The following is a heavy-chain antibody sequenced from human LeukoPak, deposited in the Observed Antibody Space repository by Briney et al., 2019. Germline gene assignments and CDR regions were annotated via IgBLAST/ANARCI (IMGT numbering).Heavy chain of an antibody. CDR2: IYYSGST. CDR1: GGSISSGGYY. Sequence: SETLSLTCTVSGGSISSGGYYWSWIRQHPGKGLEWIGYIYYSGSTYYNPSLKSRVTISVDTSKNQFSLKLSSVTAADTAVYYCARAGDTAMVDYWGQGTLVTVSS. D-gene: IGHD5-18*01. CDR3: ARAGDTAMVDY. V-gene: IGHV4-31*03. J-gene: IGHJ4*02.